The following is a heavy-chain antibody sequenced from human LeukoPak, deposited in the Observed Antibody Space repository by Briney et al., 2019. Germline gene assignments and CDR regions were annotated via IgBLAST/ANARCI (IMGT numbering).Heavy chain of an antibody. CDR1: GFTFSSYV. CDR2: ISYDGSNK. CDR3: ANFEFYGDQTDY. J-gene: IGHJ4*02. Sequence: GRSLRLSCAASGFTFSSYVMHWVRQAPGKGLEWVAVISYDGSNKYYADSVKGRFTISRDNSKNTLYLQMNSLRAEDTAVYYCANFEFYGDQTDYWGQGTLVTVSS. D-gene: IGHD4-17*01. V-gene: IGHV3-30*18.